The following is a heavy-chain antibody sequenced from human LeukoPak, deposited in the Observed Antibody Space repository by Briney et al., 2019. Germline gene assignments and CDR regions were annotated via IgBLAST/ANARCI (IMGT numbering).Heavy chain of an antibody. D-gene: IGHD4-17*01. CDR2: ISASGVDT. V-gene: IGHV3-23*01. CDR1: GFSFVGSP. Sequence: PGGSLRLSCAASGFSFVGSPLSWVRQAPGKGLQWVSAISASGVDTFYADSVKGRFTMSRDNSKDTLYLQMDSLRAEDTAVYYCVTKTTVTFYWYFDLWGRGTLVTVSS. CDR3: VTKTTVTFYWYFDL. J-gene: IGHJ2*01.